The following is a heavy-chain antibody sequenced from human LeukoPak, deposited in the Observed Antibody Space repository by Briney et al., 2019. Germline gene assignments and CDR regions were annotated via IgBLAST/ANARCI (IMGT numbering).Heavy chain of an antibody. CDR1: GFTFSSYA. Sequence: GGSLRLSCAASGFTFSSYAMSWVRQAPGKGLEWVSAISGGSTYYADSVKGRLTISRDNSKNTLYLQMNSLRAEDTAVYYCAKDAPVNIVVVPAANSWGQGTLVTVSS. J-gene: IGHJ4*02. V-gene: IGHV3-23*01. CDR2: ISGGST. CDR3: AKDAPVNIVVVPAANS. D-gene: IGHD2-2*01.